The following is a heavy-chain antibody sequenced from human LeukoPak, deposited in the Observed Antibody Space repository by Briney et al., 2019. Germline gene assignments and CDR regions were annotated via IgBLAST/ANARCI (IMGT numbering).Heavy chain of an antibody. Sequence: ASVKVSCKASGYTFISYGISWVRQAPGQGLEGMGWISIHNGYTKYAQKFQGRVTMTSDTSMSTAYMELGSLRSDDTAVYYCARRRAVAGVNWFDPWGQGTLVTVSS. CDR2: ISIHNGYT. CDR1: GYTFISYG. D-gene: IGHD6-19*01. CDR3: ARRRAVAGVNWFDP. J-gene: IGHJ5*02. V-gene: IGHV1-18*01.